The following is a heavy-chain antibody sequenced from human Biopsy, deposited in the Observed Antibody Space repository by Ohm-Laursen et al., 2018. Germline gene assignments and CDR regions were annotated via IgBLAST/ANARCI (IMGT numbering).Heavy chain of an antibody. D-gene: IGHD6-19*01. CDR2: IDYRGST. V-gene: IGHV4-59*08. CDR3: STTTMDASGWFGNYFDS. J-gene: IGHJ4*02. CDR1: SGSISSYY. Sequence: GTLSLTCTVSSGSISSYYWSWIRQPPGQGLEWIGYIDYRGSTKYNPSLRSRVTMSIDTSRNQFSLKLSSVTAADTAVYYCSTTTMDASGWFGNYFDSWGQGTLVTVSA.